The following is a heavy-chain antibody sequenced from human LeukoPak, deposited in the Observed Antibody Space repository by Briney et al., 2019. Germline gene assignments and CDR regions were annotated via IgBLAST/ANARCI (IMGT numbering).Heavy chain of an antibody. D-gene: IGHD2-21*02. CDR2: IRGSGDRT. J-gene: IGHJ4*02. CDR3: AKDPHIVVVTALFDY. Sequence: GGSLRLSCVTSGFTFSDYALSWVRQAPGKGLEGVAVIRGSGDRTHYADSVMGRFTISRDNSKNTVYLQLNSLRTDDTAVYYCAKDPHIVVVTALFDYWGQGALVTVSS. CDR1: GFTFSDYA. V-gene: IGHV3-23*01.